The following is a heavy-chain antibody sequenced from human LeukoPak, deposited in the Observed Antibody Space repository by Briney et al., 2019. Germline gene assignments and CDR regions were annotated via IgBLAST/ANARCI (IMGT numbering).Heavy chain of an antibody. CDR2: VSGSGDRM. Sequence: GGSLRLSCAAAGVTSSSYAMNWVRQAPGKGLEWVATVSGSGDRMYHADSVKGRFTISRDNSKNTIYLQMNSLRAEDTALYYCAKAAAAPGFDFWGQGTLATVSS. V-gene: IGHV3-23*01. D-gene: IGHD6-13*01. J-gene: IGHJ4*02. CDR1: GVTSSSYA. CDR3: AKAAAAPGFDF.